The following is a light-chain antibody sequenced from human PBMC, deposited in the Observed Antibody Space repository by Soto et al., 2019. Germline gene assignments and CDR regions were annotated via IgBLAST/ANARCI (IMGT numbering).Light chain of an antibody. CDR1: QSISVH. CDR3: QQSYITPYT. CDR2: AAS. V-gene: IGKV1-39*01. J-gene: IGKJ2*01. Sequence: DIQMTQSPSSLSASVGDTVTITCRASQSISVHLNWYQQKGGKVLKLLIYAASNLYSGVPSRFSGSGSETDFALTISSLQPEDFATYYCQQSYITPYTFGQGTRLEIK.